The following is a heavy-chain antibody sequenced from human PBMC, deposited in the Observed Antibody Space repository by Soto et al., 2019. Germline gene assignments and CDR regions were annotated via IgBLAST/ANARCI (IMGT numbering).Heavy chain of an antibody. J-gene: IGHJ3*02. CDR3: ATKVTDQWSSGWYDASDN. V-gene: IGHV1-3*01. D-gene: IGHD6-19*01. Sequence: ASVKVSCKASGYTFTSYAMHWVRQAPGQRLEWMGWINAGNGNTKYSQKFQGRVTITRDTSASTAYMELSSLRSEDTAVYYCATKVTDQWSSGWYDASDNWGQETMLTVS. CDR2: INAGNGNT. CDR1: GYTFTSYA.